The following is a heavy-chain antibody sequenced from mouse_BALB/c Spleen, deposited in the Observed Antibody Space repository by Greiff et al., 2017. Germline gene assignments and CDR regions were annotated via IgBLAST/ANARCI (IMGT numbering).Heavy chain of an antibody. V-gene: IGHV10-3*03. CDR1: GFTFNTYA. CDR3: VREYGSSYAMDY. CDR2: IRSKSNNYAT. J-gene: IGHJ4*01. D-gene: IGHD1-1*01. Sequence: EVKLVESGGGLVQPKGSLKLSCAASGFTFNTYAMHWVCQAPGKGLEWVARIRSKSNNYATYYADSVKDRFTISRDDSQSMLYLQMNNLKTEDTAMYYCVREYGSSYAMDYWGQGTSVTVSS.